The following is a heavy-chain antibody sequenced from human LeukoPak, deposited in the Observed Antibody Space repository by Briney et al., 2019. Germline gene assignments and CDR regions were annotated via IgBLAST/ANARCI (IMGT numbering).Heavy chain of an antibody. V-gene: IGHV3-9*01. CDR1: GFTFDDYA. Sequence: PGGSLRLSCAASGFTFDDYAMHWVRQAPGKGLEWVSGISWNSGSIGYADSVKGRFTISRDNAKNSLYLQMNSLRAEDTALYYCAKGQVEVEWLSFFDYWGQGTLVTVSS. D-gene: IGHD3-3*01. CDR2: ISWNSGSI. J-gene: IGHJ4*02. CDR3: AKGQVEVEWLSFFDY.